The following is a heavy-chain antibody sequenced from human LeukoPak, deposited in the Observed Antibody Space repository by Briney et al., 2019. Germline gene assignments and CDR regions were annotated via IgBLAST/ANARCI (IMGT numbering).Heavy chain of an antibody. CDR3: ARVSATGYSSSWYSGHDY. Sequence: ASVKVSCKASGYTFTSYGISWVRQAPGQELEWMGWISAYNGNRNYAQKFQGRLTMTTDTSTSTGYMEVRSLRSDDTAVFYCARVSATGYSSSWYSGHDYWGQGTLVTVSS. D-gene: IGHD6-13*01. CDR2: ISAYNGNR. CDR1: GYTFTSYG. J-gene: IGHJ4*02. V-gene: IGHV1-18*01.